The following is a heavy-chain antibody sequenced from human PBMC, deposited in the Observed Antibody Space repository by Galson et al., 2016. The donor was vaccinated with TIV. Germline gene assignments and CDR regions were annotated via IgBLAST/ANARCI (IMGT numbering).Heavy chain of an antibody. Sequence: SLRLSCAATGFTFADYTMHWVRQRPGKGLEWVSVISWNSGSKVYADSVKGRFIISRDNAKNSLYLQMNSLTIEDTALYYCAKGQLRAARRFYYMDVWGNGTTVTVSS. V-gene: IGHV3-9*01. CDR2: ISWNSGSK. J-gene: IGHJ6*03. CDR3: AKGQLRAARRFYYMDV. CDR1: GFTFADYT.